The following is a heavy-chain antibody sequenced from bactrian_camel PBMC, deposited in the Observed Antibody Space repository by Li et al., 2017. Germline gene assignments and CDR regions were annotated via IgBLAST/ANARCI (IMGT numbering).Heavy chain of an antibody. CDR1: GYTYSGHC. Sequence: VQLVESGGGSVQAGGSLRLSCAFSGYTYSGHCMGWFRQAPGKEREGVAAVRSDGATSYADSVKGRFTASKDNAKNTLYLQMNDLKPEDTAMYYCAAETNCVGSYFFQHGADFGDWGRGPRSPSP. V-gene: IGHV3S26*01. CDR3: AAETNCVGSYFFQHGADFGD. D-gene: IGHD2*01. J-gene: IGHJ6*01. CDR2: VRSDGAT.